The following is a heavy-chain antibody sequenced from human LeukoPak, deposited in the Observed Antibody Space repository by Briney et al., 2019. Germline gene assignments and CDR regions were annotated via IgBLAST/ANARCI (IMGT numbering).Heavy chain of an antibody. CDR2: IYHSGST. CDR1: GGSISSGGYS. D-gene: IGHD4-17*01. CDR3: ARFSYGDGFDY. J-gene: IGHJ4*02. Sequence: PPQTLSLTCAVSGGSISSGGYSWSWIRQPPGKGLEWIGYIYHSGSTYYNPSLKSRVTISVDRSKNQFSLKLSSVTAADTAVYYCARFSYGDGFDYWGQGTLVTVSS. V-gene: IGHV4-30-2*01.